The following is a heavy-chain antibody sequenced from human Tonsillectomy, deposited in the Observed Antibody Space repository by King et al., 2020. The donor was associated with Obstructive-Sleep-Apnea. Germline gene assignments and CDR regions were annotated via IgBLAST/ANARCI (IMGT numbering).Heavy chain of an antibody. J-gene: IGHJ4*02. CDR1: GFTFSSYG. CDR3: AKDQKRLYYDILTGYLGIDY. V-gene: IGHV3-30*18. D-gene: IGHD3-9*01. CDR2: ISYDGSNK. Sequence: QLVQSGGGVVQPGRSLRLSCAASGFTFSSYGMHWVRQAPGKGLEWVAVISYDGSNKYYADSVKGRFTISRDNSKNTLYLQMNSLRAEDTAVYYCAKDQKRLYYDILTGYLGIDYWGQGTLVTVSS.